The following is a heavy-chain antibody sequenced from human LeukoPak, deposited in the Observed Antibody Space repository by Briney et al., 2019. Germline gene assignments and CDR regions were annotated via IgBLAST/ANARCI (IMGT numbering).Heavy chain of an antibody. CDR2: ISGSGGTT. Sequence: GGSLRLSCAASGFTFSNYAMSWVRQAPGKGLEWVSAISGSGGTTYYAGSVKGRFTISRDNSMNTMYLQMNSLRAEDTAVFYCARGDCSSTSCSSTPKNWFDPWGQGTLVSVSS. J-gene: IGHJ5*02. CDR1: GFTFSNYA. CDR3: ARGDCSSTSCSSTPKNWFDP. V-gene: IGHV3-23*01. D-gene: IGHD2-2*01.